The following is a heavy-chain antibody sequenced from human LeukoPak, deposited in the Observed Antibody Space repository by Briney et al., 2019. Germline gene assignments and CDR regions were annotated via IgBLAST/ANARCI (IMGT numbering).Heavy chain of an antibody. CDR3: ARTASITIFGVPFPGY. J-gene: IGHJ4*02. CDR2: INPNSGGT. V-gene: IGHV1-2*02. Sequence: ASVKVSCKASGYTFTGYYMHWVRQAPGQGLEWMGWINPNSGGTNYAQKFQGRVTMTRDTSISTAYMELSRLRSDDTAVYYCARTASITIFGVPFPGYWDQGTLVTVSS. CDR1: GYTFTGYY. D-gene: IGHD3-3*01.